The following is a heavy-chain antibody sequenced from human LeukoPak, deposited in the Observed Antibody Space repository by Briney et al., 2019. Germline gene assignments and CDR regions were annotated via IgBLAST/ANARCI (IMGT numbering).Heavy chain of an antibody. Sequence: GGSLRLSCAASGFTFSDHYIDWVRQAPGKGLQWVGRSRNKANSYTTEYAASVKGRFIISRDDSESSLYLQMNSLTAEDTAVYYCVRASYYDSTGYVKDSFDYWGQGTLVTVSS. CDR3: VRASYYDSTGYVKDSFDY. V-gene: IGHV3-72*01. CDR2: SRNKANSYTT. J-gene: IGHJ4*02. D-gene: IGHD3-22*01. CDR1: GFTFSDHY.